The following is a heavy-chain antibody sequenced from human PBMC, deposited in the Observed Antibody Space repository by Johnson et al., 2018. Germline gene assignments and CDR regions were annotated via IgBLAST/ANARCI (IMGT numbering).Heavy chain of an antibody. CDR2: ISWTSGSI. J-gene: IGHJ1*01. Sequence: VQLVQSGGGLVQPGRSLRLSCAASGFTFDDYAMHWVRQAPGKGLEWVSGISWTSGSIGYADSVKGRFTISRDNAKNTLYLQMNSLRAEDTAVYYCARDTTAYYYDSSGYPEYFQHWGQGTLVTVSS. CDR1: GFTFDDYA. D-gene: IGHD3-22*01. V-gene: IGHV3-9*01. CDR3: ARDTTAYYYDSSGYPEYFQH.